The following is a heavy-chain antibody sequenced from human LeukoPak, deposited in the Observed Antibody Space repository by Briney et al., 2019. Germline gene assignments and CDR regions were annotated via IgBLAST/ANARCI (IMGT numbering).Heavy chain of an antibody. J-gene: IGHJ4*02. CDR3: AGDVRWLRFVFDY. CDR2: ISSSSSTV. CDR1: GFTFSNCS. D-gene: IGHD5-12*01. Sequence: PGGSLRLSCAASGFTFSNCSMNWVRQAPGKGLEWVSYISSSSSTVYYADSVKGRFTISRDNAKNSLYLQMNSLRDEDTAVYYCAGDVRWLRFVFDYWGQGIPVTVSS. V-gene: IGHV3-48*02.